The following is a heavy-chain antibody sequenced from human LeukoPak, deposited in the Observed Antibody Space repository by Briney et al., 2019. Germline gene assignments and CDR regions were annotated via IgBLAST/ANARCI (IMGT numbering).Heavy chain of an antibody. D-gene: IGHD6-19*01. CDR2: ISYSGST. V-gene: IGHV4-39*01. CDR1: GGSISSIDYH. J-gene: IGHJ4*02. Sequence: SETLSLTCTVSGGSISSIDYHWAWIRQPPGKGLEWIGSISYSGSTHCNPSLRSRVTMSVDTSKNQFSLKLSSVTAADTAVFYCARHEDSGDWYLDYWGQGRLVTVSS. CDR3: ARHEDSGDWYLDY.